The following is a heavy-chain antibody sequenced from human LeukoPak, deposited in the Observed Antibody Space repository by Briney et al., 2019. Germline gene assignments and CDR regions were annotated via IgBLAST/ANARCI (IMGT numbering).Heavy chain of an antibody. J-gene: IGHJ6*03. CDR3: ARGQLWFGELSRLDYYYYYYMDV. V-gene: IGHV1-69*13. D-gene: IGHD3-10*01. Sequence: GASVKVSCKASGGTFSSYAISWVRQAPGQGLEWMGGIIPIFGTANYAQKFQGRVTITADESTSTAYMELSSLRSEDTAVYYCARGQLWFGELSRLDYYYYYYMDVWGKGTTVTISS. CDR1: GGTFSSYA. CDR2: IIPIFGTA.